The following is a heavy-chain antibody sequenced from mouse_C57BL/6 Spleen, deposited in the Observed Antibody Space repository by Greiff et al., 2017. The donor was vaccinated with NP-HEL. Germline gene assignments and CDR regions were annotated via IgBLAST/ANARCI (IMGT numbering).Heavy chain of an antibody. CDR2: ISSGGSYT. CDR1: GFTFSSYG. Sequence: EVMLVESGGDLVKPGGSLKLSCAASGFTFSSYGMSWVRQTPDKRLEWVATISSGGSYTYYPDSVKGRFTISRDNAKNTLYLQMSSLKSEDTAMYYWARHETGYFDYWGQGTTLTVSS. J-gene: IGHJ2*01. V-gene: IGHV5-6*01. D-gene: IGHD4-1*01. CDR3: ARHETGYFDY.